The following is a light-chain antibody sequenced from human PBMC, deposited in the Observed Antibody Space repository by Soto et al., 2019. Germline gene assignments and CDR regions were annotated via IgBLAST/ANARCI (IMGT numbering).Light chain of an antibody. CDR3: QQYGNSPPYT. V-gene: IGKV3-20*01. J-gene: IGKJ2*01. CDR2: GTS. CDR1: QSVSSSN. Sequence: EIVLTQSPVTLSLSPGERATLSCRASQSVSSSNLAWYQQKTGQAPRLLIYGTSSRATGIPDRFSGSGSGTDFTLTISILEPEDFAVYYCQQYGNSPPYTFGQGTKLEIK.